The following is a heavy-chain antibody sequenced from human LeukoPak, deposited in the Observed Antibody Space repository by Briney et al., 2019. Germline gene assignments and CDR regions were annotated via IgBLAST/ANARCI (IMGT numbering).Heavy chain of an antibody. CDR2: IIPIFGIA. CDR3: ARGDYYDSSPLQH. CDR1: GGTFSSYA. J-gene: IGHJ1*01. Sequence: ASVKVSCKASGGTFSSYAISWVRQAPGQGLEWMGRIIPIFGIANYAQKFQGRVTITADKSTSTAYMELSSLRSEDTAVYYCARGDYYDSSPLQHWGQDTLVTVSS. D-gene: IGHD3-22*01. V-gene: IGHV1-69*04.